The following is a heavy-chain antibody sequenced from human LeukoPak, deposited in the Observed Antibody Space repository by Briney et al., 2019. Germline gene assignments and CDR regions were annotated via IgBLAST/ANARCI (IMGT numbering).Heavy chain of an antibody. CDR2: IYYSGST. Sequence: PSETLSLTCTVSGGTISSGDYYWSWLRQPPGKGLEWIGYIYYSGSTYYNPSLKSRVTISVDTSKNQFSLKLSSVTAADTAVYYCARGMGISSWAPNDAFDIWGQGTMVTLSS. D-gene: IGHD6-13*01. J-gene: IGHJ3*02. V-gene: IGHV4-30-4*01. CDR3: ARGMGISSWAPNDAFDI. CDR1: GGTISSGDYY.